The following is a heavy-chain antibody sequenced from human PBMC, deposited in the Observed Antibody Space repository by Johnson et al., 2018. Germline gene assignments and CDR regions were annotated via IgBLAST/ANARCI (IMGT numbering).Heavy chain of an antibody. CDR1: GYTFTTYY. Sequence: LVQSGAEVKKPGASVKVSFKASGYTFTTYYIQWVRQAPGQGLEWMGIINPSGTATSYAQKFKGRVTMTRDTSTSTVYMERSSLRSEDTAVYYCARWRGVVAVYYGMDVWGQGTTVTVSS. V-gene: IGHV1-46*01. CDR3: ARWRGVVAVYYGMDV. J-gene: IGHJ6*02. CDR2: INPSGTAT. D-gene: IGHD2-15*01.